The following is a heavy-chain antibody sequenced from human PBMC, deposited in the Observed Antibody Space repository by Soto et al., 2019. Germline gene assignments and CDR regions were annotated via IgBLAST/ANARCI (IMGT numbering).Heavy chain of an antibody. D-gene: IGHD1-26*01. CDR2: ISASGDTV. CDR3: VKDYSHGRFPDY. J-gene: IGHJ4*02. CDR1: GLTSSGIE. Sequence: EVRLEESGGGFVQPGGALRLSCVFSGLTSSGIELNWVRQAAGKGLEWLSYISASGDTVDYIDSVRGRFTISRDNSQNTLYLQMSSLRPEDTGVYFCVKDYSHGRFPDYWGQGTLVTVSS. V-gene: IGHV3-48*03.